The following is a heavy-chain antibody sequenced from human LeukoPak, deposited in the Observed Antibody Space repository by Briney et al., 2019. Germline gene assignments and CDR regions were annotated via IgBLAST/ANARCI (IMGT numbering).Heavy chain of an antibody. J-gene: IGHJ4*02. CDR3: ARGTLTIFGVVIEPPNY. CDR1: GGSISSGGYY. Sequence: SETLSLTCTVSGGSISSGGYYWSWIRQPPGKGLEWIGYIYHSGSTYYNPSLKSRVTISVDRSKNQFSLKLSSVTAADTAVYYCARGTLTIFGVVIEPPNYWGQGTLVTVSS. D-gene: IGHD3-3*01. V-gene: IGHV4-30-2*01. CDR2: IYHSGST.